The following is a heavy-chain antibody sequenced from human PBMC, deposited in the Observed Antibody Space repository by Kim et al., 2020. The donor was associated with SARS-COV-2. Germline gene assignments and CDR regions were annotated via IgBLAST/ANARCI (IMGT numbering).Heavy chain of an antibody. V-gene: IGHV4-34*01. CDR3: ARGSQYYYGSGSYTYHFDY. CDR1: GGSFSGYY. Sequence: SETLSLTCAVYGGSFSGYYWSWIRQPPGKGLEWIGEINHSGSTNYNPSLKSRVTISVDTSKNQFSLKLSSVTAADTAVYYCARGSQYYYGSGSYTYHFDYWGQGTLVTVSS. D-gene: IGHD3-10*01. CDR2: INHSGST. J-gene: IGHJ4*02.